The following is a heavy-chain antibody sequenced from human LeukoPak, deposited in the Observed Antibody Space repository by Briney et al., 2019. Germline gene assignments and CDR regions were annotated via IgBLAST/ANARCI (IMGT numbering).Heavy chain of an antibody. CDR2: INSDGSST. Sequence: LAGGSLRLSCAASGFTFSSYWMHWVRQAPGKGLVWVSRINSDGSSTSYADSVKGRFTISRDNSKNTLYLQMNSLRAEDTAVYYCAKARSGYDFDYWGQGTLVTVSS. J-gene: IGHJ4*02. V-gene: IGHV3-74*01. D-gene: IGHD5-12*01. CDR1: GFTFSSYW. CDR3: AKARSGYDFDY.